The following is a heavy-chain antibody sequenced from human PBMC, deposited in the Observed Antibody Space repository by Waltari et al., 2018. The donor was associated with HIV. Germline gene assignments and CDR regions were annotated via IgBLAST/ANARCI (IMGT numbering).Heavy chain of an antibody. CDR1: GITFRNAW. V-gene: IGHV3-15*01. J-gene: IGHJ4*02. D-gene: IGHD3-22*01. CDR2: IKSGAEGGTT. Sequence: EVRLVASGGGLVKPGGSFRLCRAASGITFRNAWMSWVSKAPGKGLEWVGRIKSGAEGGTTDYAAAVKGRFTISRDDSKHTLYLQMDSLKTEDTAVYYCTTLWYSYDSTDYWGQGTLVTVSS. CDR3: TTLWYSYDSTDY.